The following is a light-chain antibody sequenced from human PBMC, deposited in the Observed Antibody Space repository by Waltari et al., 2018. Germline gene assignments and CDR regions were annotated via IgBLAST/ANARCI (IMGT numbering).Light chain of an antibody. CDR3: QQYGSSYT. J-gene: IGKJ2*01. Sequence: EVVLTQSPGPLSLSPGERATLSCRASQSVNSNYLAWYQQKPGQAPRFLIYGASSRATGIPDRFSGSGSGTDFTLTISRLEPEDVAVYYCQQYGSSYTFGQGTKLEI. CDR1: QSVNSNY. V-gene: IGKV3-20*01. CDR2: GAS.